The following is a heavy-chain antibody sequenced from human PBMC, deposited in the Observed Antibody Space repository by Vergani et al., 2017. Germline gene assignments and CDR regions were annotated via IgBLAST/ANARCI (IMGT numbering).Heavy chain of an antibody. D-gene: IGHD6-13*01. Sequence: QVQLVQSGAEVKKPGSSVKVSCKASGGTFSSYAISGVRQAPGQGLEWVGGIIPIFGTANYEQKFQGRVTMTADESTSTAYMELSSLRSEDTAVYYCARSIAAAGPIDYWGQGTLVTVYS. CDR2: IIPIFGTA. CDR1: GGTFSSYA. CDR3: ARSIAAAGPIDY. V-gene: IGHV1-69*01. J-gene: IGHJ4*02.